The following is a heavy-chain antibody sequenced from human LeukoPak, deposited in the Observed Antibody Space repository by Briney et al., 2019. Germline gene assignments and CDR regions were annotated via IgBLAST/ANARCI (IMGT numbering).Heavy chain of an antibody. CDR2: ISAYNGNT. Sequence: GASVKVSCKASGYTFTSYGISWVRQAPGQGLEWMGWISAYNGNTNYAQKLQGRVTMTTDTSTSTAYMELRSLRSDDTAVYYCASGDRYYYDSSGYYYSDDAFDIWGQGTMVTVSS. V-gene: IGHV1-18*01. D-gene: IGHD3-22*01. CDR1: GYTFTSYG. J-gene: IGHJ3*02. CDR3: ASGDRYYYDSSGYYYSDDAFDI.